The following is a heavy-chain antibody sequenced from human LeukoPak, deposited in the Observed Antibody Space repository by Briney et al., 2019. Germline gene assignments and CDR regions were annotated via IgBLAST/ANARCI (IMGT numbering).Heavy chain of an antibody. Sequence: GGSLRLSCAASGFTFSSYAMSWVRQAPGKGLEWVSAISGSGGSTYYADSVKGRFTISRDNSKNTLYLQMNSLRAEDTAVYYFAKADFSGGSRYENYWGQGTLVTVSS. CDR2: ISGSGGST. D-gene: IGHD2-15*01. V-gene: IGHV3-23*01. J-gene: IGHJ4*02. CDR1: GFTFSSYA. CDR3: AKADFSGGSRYENY.